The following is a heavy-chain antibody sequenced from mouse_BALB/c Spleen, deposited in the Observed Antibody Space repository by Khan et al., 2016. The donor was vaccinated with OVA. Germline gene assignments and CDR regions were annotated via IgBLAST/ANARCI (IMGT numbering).Heavy chain of an antibody. CDR3: GGGGAAYDRSDEGAMDY. Sequence: QMQLVQSGPELKKPGETVRISCKASGYTFTTAGIQWVQKMPGKGLKWIGSINTHSGVPKYAEDFKGRFTFSLEISVNTAYLQITNLTYEDTATDFCGGGGAAYDRSDEGAMDYWGQGTSVTVSS. J-gene: IGHJ4*01. CDR2: INTHSGVP. V-gene: IGHV9-4*02. D-gene: IGHD2-12*01. CDR1: GYTFTTAG.